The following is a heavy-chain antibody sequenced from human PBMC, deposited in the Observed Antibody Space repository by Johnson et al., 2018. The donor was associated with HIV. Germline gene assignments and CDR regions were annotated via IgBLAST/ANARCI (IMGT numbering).Heavy chain of an antibody. CDR1: GFTFSSYG. CDR2: IRYDGSNK. D-gene: IGHD2-2*01. J-gene: IGHJ3*02. Sequence: QVQLVESGGGVVQPGGSLRLSCAASGFTFSSYGMHWVRQAPGKGLEWVAFIRYDGSNKYYADSVKGRFTISRDNSKNTLYLQMNSLRAEDTAVYYCAILEVVPAAIHSPDAFDIWGQGTMVTVSS. CDR3: AILEVVPAAIHSPDAFDI. V-gene: IGHV3-30*02.